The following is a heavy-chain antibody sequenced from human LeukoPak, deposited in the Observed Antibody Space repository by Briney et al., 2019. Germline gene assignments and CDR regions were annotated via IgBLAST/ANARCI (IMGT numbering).Heavy chain of an antibody. J-gene: IGHJ6*02. V-gene: IGHV1-46*01. CDR2: INPSGGST. D-gene: IGHD2-8*01. CDR3: AREDVVLVDAVRYYYYGMDV. Sequence: ASVKVSCKASGYNFISYYINWVRQAPGQGLEWMGIINPSGGSTSYAQKFQDRVTMTRDTSTSTEYMELSSLKSEDTAVYYCAREDVVLVDAVRYYYYGMDVWGQGTTVTGSS. CDR1: GYNFISYY.